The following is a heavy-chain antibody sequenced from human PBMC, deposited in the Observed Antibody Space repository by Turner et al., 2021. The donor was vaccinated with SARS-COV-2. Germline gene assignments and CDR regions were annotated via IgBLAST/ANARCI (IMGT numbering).Heavy chain of an antibody. V-gene: IGHV3-33*01. Sequence: QVRMVDSGGGVVLVRRSLILSCAASGFTFGSYGRQGVRQAPGKGREWVEARGNDGSNRYYADSVKSRFTISRDKSKNTLYLQTNSQRAEDTAVYFCARDLSRGLRVDGMDVWGQGTTVTVSS. J-gene: IGHJ6*02. CDR1: GFTFGSYG. CDR3: ARDLSRGLRVDGMDV. D-gene: IGHD5-12*01. CDR2: RGNDGSNR.